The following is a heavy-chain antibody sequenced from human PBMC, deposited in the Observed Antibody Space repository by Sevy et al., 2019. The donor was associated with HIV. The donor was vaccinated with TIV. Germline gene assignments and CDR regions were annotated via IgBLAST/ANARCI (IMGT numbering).Heavy chain of an antibody. CDR2: FDPEDGET. Sequence: ASVKVSCKVSGYTLTELSMHWVRQAPGKGLEWMGGFDPEDGETIYAQKFQGRVTMTEDTSTDTAYMELSSLSSEDTAVYYCATATTIFGVVIISAVDAFDIWGQGTMVTVSS. V-gene: IGHV1-24*01. CDR3: ATATTIFGVVIISAVDAFDI. CDR1: GYTLTELS. J-gene: IGHJ3*02. D-gene: IGHD3-3*01.